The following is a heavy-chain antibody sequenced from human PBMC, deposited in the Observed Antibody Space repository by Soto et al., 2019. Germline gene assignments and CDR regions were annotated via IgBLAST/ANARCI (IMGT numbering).Heavy chain of an antibody. CDR3: ARTDYYGSGSQSGYFDY. CDR2: ISAYNGNT. CDR1: GYTFTSYG. V-gene: IGHV1-18*01. D-gene: IGHD3-10*01. Sequence: QVQLVQSGAEVKKPGASVKVSCKASGYTFTSYGISWVRQAPGQGLEWMGWISAYNGNTNYAQKLQVRVTMTTDTATSTAYRELRSLRSDDTAVYYCARTDYYGSGSQSGYFDYWGQGTLVTVSS. J-gene: IGHJ4*02.